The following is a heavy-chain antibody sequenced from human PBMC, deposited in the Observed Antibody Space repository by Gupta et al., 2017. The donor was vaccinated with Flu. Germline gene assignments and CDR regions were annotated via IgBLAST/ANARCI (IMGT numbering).Heavy chain of an antibody. V-gene: IGHV3-23*01. CDR2: ISGSGGST. Sequence: EVQLLESGGGLVQPGGSLRLSCAASGFTFSSYAMSWVRQAPGKGLEWVSAISGSGGSTYYADPVKGRFTSSRDNSKNTLYLQMNSLRAEDTAVYYCAKGHGEYYYDSSGPFDYWGQGTLVTVSS. J-gene: IGHJ4*02. CDR3: AKGHGEYYYDSSGPFDY. CDR1: GFTFSSYA. D-gene: IGHD3-22*01.